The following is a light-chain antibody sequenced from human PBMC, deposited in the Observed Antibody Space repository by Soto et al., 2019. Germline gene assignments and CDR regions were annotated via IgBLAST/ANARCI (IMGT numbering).Light chain of an antibody. CDR1: QSVSSNY. Sequence: VLTQSPGTLSLSPGERATLSCRASQSVSSNYLAWYQQKPGQAPRILIYGASNRATGIPDRCSGSGSRTDFTRTISRLESEDFAVYYCQQYSGSPPVYTLGQRTKLEIK. V-gene: IGKV3-20*01. J-gene: IGKJ2*01. CDR3: QQYSGSPPVYT. CDR2: GAS.